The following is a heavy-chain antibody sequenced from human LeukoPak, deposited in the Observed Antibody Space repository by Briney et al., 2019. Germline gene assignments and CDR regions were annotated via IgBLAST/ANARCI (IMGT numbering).Heavy chain of an antibody. CDR2: IKPDGSEK. Sequence: GGSLRLSCAASRFTFSSYWMSWVRQAPGKGLEWVANIKPDGSEKYYVDSVKGRFTISRDNAKNSLYLQMNSLRAEDTAVYYCARDKAHLAAAGFIDYWGQGTLVTVSS. V-gene: IGHV3-7*01. CDR1: RFTFSSYW. D-gene: IGHD6-13*01. CDR3: ARDKAHLAAAGFIDY. J-gene: IGHJ4*02.